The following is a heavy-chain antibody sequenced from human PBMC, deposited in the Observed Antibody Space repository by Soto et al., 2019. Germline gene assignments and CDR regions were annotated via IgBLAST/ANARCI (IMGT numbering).Heavy chain of an antibody. CDR1: GGSISSSNW. D-gene: IGHD4-17*01. CDR3: ARGPYGGNYRYFDL. V-gene: IGHV4-4*02. CDR2: IYHSGST. Sequence: QVQLQESGPGLVKPSGTLSLTCAVSGGSISSSNWWSWVRQPPGKGLEWIGEIYHSGSTNYNPSLKSRVTISVDTCKNQFSLTLSSVPAADTAVYYCARGPYGGNYRYFDLWGRGTLVTVSS. J-gene: IGHJ2*01.